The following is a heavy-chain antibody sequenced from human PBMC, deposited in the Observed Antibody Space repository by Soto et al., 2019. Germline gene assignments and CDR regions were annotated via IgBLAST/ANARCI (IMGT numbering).Heavy chain of an antibody. CDR3: ARGIYQKDGMDV. CDR2: INTDGSST. J-gene: IGHJ6*01. V-gene: IGHV3-74*01. D-gene: IGHD3-16*02. Sequence: EVQLVESGGGLVQPGGSLRLSCAASEFTFNNYWIHWVRQVPGKGLVWVSRINTDGSSTDYADSVKGRFTISRDNAENTVYLQMNSLRGEDTALYYCARGIYQKDGMDVWGQGTTVTVSS. CDR1: EFTFNNYW.